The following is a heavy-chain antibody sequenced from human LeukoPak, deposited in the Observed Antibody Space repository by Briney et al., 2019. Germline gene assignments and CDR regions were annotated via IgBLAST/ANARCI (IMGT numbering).Heavy chain of an antibody. J-gene: IGHJ4*02. Sequence: PGGSLRLFCAASGFTFDDYAMHWVRQAPGKGLEWVSGISWNSGSIGYADSVEGRFTISRDNSKNTLYLQMNSLRAEDTAVYYCARDLGVDYWGQGTLVTVSS. V-gene: IGHV3-9*01. CDR3: ARDLGVDY. D-gene: IGHD3-16*01. CDR1: GFTFDDYA. CDR2: ISWNSGSI.